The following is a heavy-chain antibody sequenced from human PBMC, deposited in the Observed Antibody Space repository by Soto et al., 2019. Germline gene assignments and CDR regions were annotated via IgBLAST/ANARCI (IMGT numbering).Heavy chain of an antibody. D-gene: IGHD2-8*02. Sequence: QVQLVESGGGMVQPGRSLRLSCAASGFTFSTYALHWVRQAPGKGLEWVAVISYDGSNKYYADSVKGRFTISRDNSKNTLYLQMNSLRGEDTAVYFCARERPPDGATFDIWGQGTMVTVSS. V-gene: IGHV3-30-3*01. J-gene: IGHJ3*02. CDR3: ARERPPDGATFDI. CDR2: ISYDGSNK. CDR1: GFTFSTYA.